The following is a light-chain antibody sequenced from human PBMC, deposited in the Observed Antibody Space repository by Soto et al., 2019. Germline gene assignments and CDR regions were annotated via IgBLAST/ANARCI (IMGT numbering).Light chain of an antibody. CDR1: QDIRKY. CDR3: QHYDNLPPFT. J-gene: IGKJ3*01. Sequence: DLQMTQSPSSLSASVGDRVTITCQASQDIRKYLNWYQQKPGRAPKLLIYGASNLETGVPSRFSRSGYGTDFTFTISSLQPEDIATYYCQHYDNLPPFTFGPGTKVAIK. CDR2: GAS. V-gene: IGKV1-33*01.